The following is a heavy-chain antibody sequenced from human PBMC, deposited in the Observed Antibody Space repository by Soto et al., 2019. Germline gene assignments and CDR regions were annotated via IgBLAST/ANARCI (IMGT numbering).Heavy chain of an antibody. CDR1: GDTFASFG. J-gene: IGHJ4*02. V-gene: IGHV1-18*01. Sequence: ASVKVSCKASGDTFASFGLSWVRQAPGQGLEWLGWISAYNGNTHYAQKVRDRVTLTTDTSTNTAYMELRSLTSDDTAVYYCARDQESITDRILQYWGQGTRVTVSS. CDR3: ARDQESITDRILQY. CDR2: ISAYNGNT. D-gene: IGHD3-10*01.